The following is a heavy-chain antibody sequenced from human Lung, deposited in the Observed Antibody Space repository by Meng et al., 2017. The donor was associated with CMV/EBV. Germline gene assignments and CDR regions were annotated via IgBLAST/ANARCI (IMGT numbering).Heavy chain of an antibody. CDR1: GDSVSSNSAT. Sequence: SXTLSLXCAISGDSVSSNSATWNWIRQSPSIGLEWLGRTYYKSKWNHDYAVSVKSRISFNPDTSKNQFSLQLSSVTPEDTAVYYCASVFGDLTGYVFDYWXQGTXVTVSS. CDR3: ASVFGDLTGYVFDY. CDR2: TYYKSKWNH. J-gene: IGHJ4*02. D-gene: IGHD3-16*01. V-gene: IGHV6-1*01.